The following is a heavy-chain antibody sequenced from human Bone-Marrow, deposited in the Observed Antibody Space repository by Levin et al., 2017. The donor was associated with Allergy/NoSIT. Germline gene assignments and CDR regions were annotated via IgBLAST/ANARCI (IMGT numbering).Heavy chain of an antibody. CDR2: IYDSGST. D-gene: IGHD3-10*01. V-gene: IGHV4-30-4*01. J-gene: IGHJ3*02. CDR3: ARENEEYHCSSGNYCCGFDI. Sequence: SETLSLTCTVSGDSISSASHFWTWIRQPPGKGLEWIGNIYDSGSTYYNPSLESRITLSVDTSKNQFSLRLSSVTAADTAVYYCARENEEYHCSSGNYCCGFDIWGQGTMVTVSS. CDR1: GDSISSASHF.